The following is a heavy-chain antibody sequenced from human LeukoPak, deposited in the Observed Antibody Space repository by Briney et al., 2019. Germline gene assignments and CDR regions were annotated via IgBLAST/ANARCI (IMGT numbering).Heavy chain of an antibody. CDR3: ARSYRPAAGVRTKFDY. J-gene: IGHJ4*02. D-gene: IGHD6-13*01. CDR1: GSSISSSAYY. Sequence: PSETLSLTCTVSGSSISSSAYYWAWIRQPPGKGLEWIGSIYYSANTYYNPSLKSRVTISVDTSKNQFSLRLSSVTAADTAVYYCARSYRPAAGVRTKFDYWGQGTLVAVSS. V-gene: IGHV4-39*01. CDR2: IYYSANT.